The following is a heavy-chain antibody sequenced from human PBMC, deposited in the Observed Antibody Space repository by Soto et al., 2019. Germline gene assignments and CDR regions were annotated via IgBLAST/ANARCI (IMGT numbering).Heavy chain of an antibody. CDR2: ISAYNGNT. CDR1: GYTFTSYG. Sequence: QVQLVQSGAEVKKPGASVKVSCKASGYTFTSYGISWVRQAPGQGLEWMGWISAYNGNTNYAQKLQGRVTITTDTSPSTAYMQLRSLRSDDTAVYYCARDPAYCSGGSCRRYFDLWGRGTLVTVSS. CDR3: ARDPAYCSGGSCRRYFDL. V-gene: IGHV1-18*01. D-gene: IGHD2-15*01. J-gene: IGHJ2*01.